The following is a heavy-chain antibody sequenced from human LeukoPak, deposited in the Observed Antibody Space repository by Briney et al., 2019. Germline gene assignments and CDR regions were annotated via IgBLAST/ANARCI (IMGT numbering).Heavy chain of an antibody. J-gene: IGHJ5*02. Sequence: GGSLRLSCVGSGFNFGDYAMQWVRQAPGKGLEWVAGISWESGGRGYADSVKGRFTISRDNAENSLYLQNSLRSEDTAFYYCTRLSVILADEYNWFEPWDQGTLVTVSS. CDR1: GFNFGDYA. CDR3: TRLSVILADEYNWFEP. V-gene: IGHV3-9*01. D-gene: IGHD3-10*01. CDR2: ISWESGGR.